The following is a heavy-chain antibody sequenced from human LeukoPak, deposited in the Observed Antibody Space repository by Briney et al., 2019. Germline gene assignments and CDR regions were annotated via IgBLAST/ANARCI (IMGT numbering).Heavy chain of an antibody. CDR3: ARRRVYSGSGEFDF. V-gene: IGHV4-59*01. D-gene: IGHD5-12*01. CDR1: GGSISSYY. J-gene: IGHJ4*02. CDR2: IYYSGTT. Sequence: SETLSLTCTVSGGSISSYYWSWIRQPPGKGLEWIGYIYYSGTTNYNPPLKSRVTISLDTSRNQFSLKLRSVTTADTAVYYCARRRVYSGSGEFDFWGQGTLVTVSS.